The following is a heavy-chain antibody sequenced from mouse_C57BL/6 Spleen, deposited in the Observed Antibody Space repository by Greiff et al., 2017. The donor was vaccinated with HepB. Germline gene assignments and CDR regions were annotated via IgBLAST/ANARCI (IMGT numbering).Heavy chain of an antibody. V-gene: IGHV5-4*01. J-gene: IGHJ2*01. CDR1: GFTFSSYA. D-gene: IGHD3-1*01. CDR3: ARDRAGTNFDY. CDR2: ISDGGSYT. Sequence: DVKLVESGGGLVKPGGSLKLSCAASGFTFSSYAMSWVRQTPEKRLEWVATISDGGSYTYYPDNVKGRFTISRDNAKNNLYLQMSHLKSEDTAMYYCARDRAGTNFDYWGQGTTLTVSS.